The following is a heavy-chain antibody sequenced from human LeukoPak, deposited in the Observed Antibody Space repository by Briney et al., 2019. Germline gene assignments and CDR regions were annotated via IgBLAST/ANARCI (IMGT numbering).Heavy chain of an antibody. D-gene: IGHD3-10*01. CDR2: ISGSGGST. Sequence: GGSLRLSCAASGFTFSSYGMSWVRQAPGKGLEWVSAISGSGGSTYYADSVKGRFTISRDNSKNSLYLQMNSLRAEDTAVYYCARGGALLWFGVLVAFDVWGQGTMVTVSS. CDR3: ARGGALLWFGVLVAFDV. CDR1: GFTFSSYG. V-gene: IGHV3-23*01. J-gene: IGHJ3*01.